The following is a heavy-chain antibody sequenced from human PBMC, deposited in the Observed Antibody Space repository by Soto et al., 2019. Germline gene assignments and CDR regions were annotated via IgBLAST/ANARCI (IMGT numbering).Heavy chain of an antibody. D-gene: IGHD1-1*01. CDR2: TYYRSKWYN. J-gene: IGHJ3*02. Sequence: SQTLSLTCAISGDSVSSNTAAWNWIRQSPSRGLEWLGRTYYRSKWYNEYALSVKGRISINPDTSRNRFSLQLTSVTPEDTAVYYCVRDWDDLDAFDIWGQGTMVTVS. V-gene: IGHV6-1*01. CDR1: GDSVSSNTAA. CDR3: VRDWDDLDAFDI.